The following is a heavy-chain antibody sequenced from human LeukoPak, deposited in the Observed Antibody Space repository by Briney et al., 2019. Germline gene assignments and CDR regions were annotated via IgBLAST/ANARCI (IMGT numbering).Heavy chain of an antibody. D-gene: IGHD3-9*01. V-gene: IGHV3-48*03. CDR2: ISSSGSTI. J-gene: IGHJ4*02. Sequence: GGSLRLSCAASGFTFSSYEMNWVRQAPGKGLEWVSYISSSGSTIYYADSVKGRFTISRDNAKNSLYLQMNSLRAEDTAVYYCARTPYDILTGGWGVLTDYWGQGTLVTDSS. CDR3: ARTPYDILTGGWGVLTDY. CDR1: GFTFSSYE.